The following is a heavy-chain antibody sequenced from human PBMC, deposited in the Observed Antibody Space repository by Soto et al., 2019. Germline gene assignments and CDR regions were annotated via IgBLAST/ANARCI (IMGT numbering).Heavy chain of an antibody. CDR2: IWYDGSNK. Sequence: GGSLRLSCAASGFTFSSYGMHWVRQAPGKGLEWVALIWYDGSNKYYADSVKGRFTISRDNSKNTLYLQMNSLRAEDTAVYDCARDSDILTCYYNWFDPWGQGTLVTVSS. V-gene: IGHV3-33*01. CDR3: ARDSDILTCYYNWFDP. J-gene: IGHJ5*02. CDR1: GFTFSSYG. D-gene: IGHD3-9*01.